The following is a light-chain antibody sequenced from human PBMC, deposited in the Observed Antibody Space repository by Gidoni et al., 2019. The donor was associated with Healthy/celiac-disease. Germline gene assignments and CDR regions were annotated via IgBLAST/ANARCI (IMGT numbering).Light chain of an antibody. Sequence: QSALTQPPSASGSPGQSVPISCTGTSSDVGGYNYVSWYQQHPGQAPKLMIYEVSKRPSGVPDRFSGSKSGNTASLTVSGLQAEDEADYYCSSYAGSNNPVFGGGTKLTVL. J-gene: IGLJ2*01. CDR1: SSDVGGYNY. CDR2: EVS. CDR3: SSYAGSNNPV. V-gene: IGLV2-8*01.